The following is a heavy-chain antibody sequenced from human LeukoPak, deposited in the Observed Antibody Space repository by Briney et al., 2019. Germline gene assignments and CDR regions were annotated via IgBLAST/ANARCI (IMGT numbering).Heavy chain of an antibody. V-gene: IGHV4-34*01. CDR2: IKHSGST. CDR1: GGSFSGYY. Sequence: SETQSLTCAVYGGSFSGYYWSWIRHPPGKGLEWLGEIKHSGSTNYTPSLKSRVTISADTSKTQFSLKLSSVTAADTAVYYCARGRNYYGSGSYYSYWGQGTLGTVSS. J-gene: IGHJ4*02. CDR3: ARGRNYYGSGSYYSY. D-gene: IGHD3-10*01.